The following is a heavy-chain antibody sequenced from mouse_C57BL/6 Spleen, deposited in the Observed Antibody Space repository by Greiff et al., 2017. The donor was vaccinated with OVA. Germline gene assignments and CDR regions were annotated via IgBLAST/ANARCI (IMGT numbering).Heavy chain of an antibody. CDR1: GYTFTSYW. CDR2: IDPSDSYT. J-gene: IGHJ3*01. CDR3: ARRTGPWFAY. Sequence: QVQLQQPGAELVKPGASVKLSCKASGYTFTSYWMQWVNQRPGQGLEWIGEIDPSDSYTNYNQKFKGKATLTVDTSSSTAYMQLSSLTSEDSAVYYCARRTGPWFAYWGQGTLVTVSA. D-gene: IGHD4-1*01. V-gene: IGHV1-50*01.